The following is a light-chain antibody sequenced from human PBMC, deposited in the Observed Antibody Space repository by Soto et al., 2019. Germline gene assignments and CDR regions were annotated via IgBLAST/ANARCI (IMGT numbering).Light chain of an antibody. J-gene: IGKJ4*01. Sequence: EIVLTQSPATLSLSPGERATLSCRASQSVSSYLAWYQQRPGQAPRLLIYDVSNGATGIPDRFSGSGSGTDFTLTISSLEPEDFAVYYCQQSSDWPLTFGGGTKVEIK. V-gene: IGKV3-11*01. CDR1: QSVSSY. CDR3: QQSSDWPLT. CDR2: DVS.